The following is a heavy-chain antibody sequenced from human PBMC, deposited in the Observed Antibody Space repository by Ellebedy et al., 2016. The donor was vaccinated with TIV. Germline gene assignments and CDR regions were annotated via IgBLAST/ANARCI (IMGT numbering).Heavy chain of an antibody. Sequence: GGSLRLXXAAPGFNFSSYAMSWVRQAPGRGLEWVSGISTSGTRTYYADSVKGRFTISRDNSKNTLYLQMNSLRAEDTAVYSCAKDRPRANDAFDIWGQGTMVSVSS. CDR2: ISTSGTRT. CDR3: AKDRPRANDAFDI. CDR1: GFNFSSYA. J-gene: IGHJ3*02. V-gene: IGHV3-23*01.